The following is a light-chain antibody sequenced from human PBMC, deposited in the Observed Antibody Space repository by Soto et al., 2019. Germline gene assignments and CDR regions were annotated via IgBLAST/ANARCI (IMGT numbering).Light chain of an antibody. CDR3: SSYAGSNNYV. V-gene: IGLV2-8*01. CDR1: SSDVGGYDF. J-gene: IGLJ1*01. Sequence: LTQPPSASGSPGQSVTISCTGTSSDVGGYDFVSWYQQHPGKAPKLMIHEVSKRPSGVPDRFSGSKSGNTASLTVSGLQAEDEADYYCSSYAGSNNYVFGAGTKATVL. CDR2: EVS.